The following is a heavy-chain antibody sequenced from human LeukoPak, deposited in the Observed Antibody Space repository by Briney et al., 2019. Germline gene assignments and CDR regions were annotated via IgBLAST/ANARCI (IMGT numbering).Heavy chain of an antibody. D-gene: IGHD6-6*01. CDR2: INPSGGST. Sequence: ASVTVSFKASGYTFTSYYMHWVRQAPGQGLEWMGIINPSGGSTSYAQKFQGRVTMTRDMSTSTVYMELSSLRSEDTAVYYCARDEGDARQLVLDYWGQGTLVTVSS. CDR1: GYTFTSYY. J-gene: IGHJ4*02. CDR3: ARDEGDARQLVLDY. V-gene: IGHV1-46*01.